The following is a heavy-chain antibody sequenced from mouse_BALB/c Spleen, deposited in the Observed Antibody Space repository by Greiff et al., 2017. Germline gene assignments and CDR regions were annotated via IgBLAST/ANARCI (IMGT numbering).Heavy chain of an antibody. V-gene: IGHV5-6-3*01. J-gene: IGHJ3*01. CDR2: INSNGGST. D-gene: IGHD2-3*01. Sequence: EVQGVESGGGLVQPGGSLKLSCAASGFTFSSYGMSWVRQTPDKRLELVATINSNGGSTYYPDSVKGRFTISRDNAKNTLYLQMSSLKSEDTAMYYCARDGYYEGFAYWGQGTLVTVSA. CDR1: GFTFSSYG. CDR3: ARDGYYEGFAY.